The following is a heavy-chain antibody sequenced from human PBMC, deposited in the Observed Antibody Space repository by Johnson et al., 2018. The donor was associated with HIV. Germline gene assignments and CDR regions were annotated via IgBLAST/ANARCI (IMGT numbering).Heavy chain of an antibody. J-gene: IGHJ3*02. CDR1: GFNFNTCG. Sequence: VQLVESGGGVVQPGGSLRLSCAASGFNFNTCGMHWVRQAPGKGLEWVANIKQDGSEKNYVDSVKGRFTISRDNAKNSLYLQMNSLRAEDRAVYYCATFGGGSFHAFDIWGQGTRVTVSS. V-gene: IGHV3-7*03. D-gene: IGHD1-26*01. CDR3: ATFGGGSFHAFDI. CDR2: IKQDGSEK.